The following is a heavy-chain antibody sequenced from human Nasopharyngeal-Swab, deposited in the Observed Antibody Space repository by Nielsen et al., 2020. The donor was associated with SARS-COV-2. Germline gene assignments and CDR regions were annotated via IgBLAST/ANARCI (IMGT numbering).Heavy chain of an antibody. V-gene: IGHV3-73*01. CDR3: TRLGQGGIVATHY. D-gene: IGHD5-12*01. Sequence: GGSLRLSCAASGFTFSGSAMHWVRQASGKGLEWVGRIRSKANSYATAYAASVKGRFTISRDDSKNTAYLQMNSLKTEDTAVYYCTRLGQGGIVATHYWGQGTLVTASS. J-gene: IGHJ4*02. CDR1: GFTFSGSA. CDR2: IRSKANSYAT.